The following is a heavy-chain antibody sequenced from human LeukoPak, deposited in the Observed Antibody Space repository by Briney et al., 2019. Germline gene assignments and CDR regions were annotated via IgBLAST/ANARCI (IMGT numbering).Heavy chain of an antibody. J-gene: IGHJ4*02. CDR1: GLSFSDYW. CDR3: TTLSAAAIDY. V-gene: IGHV3-7*01. CDR2: MNEYGTQT. Sequence: GGSLRLSCAASGLSFSDYWANWVRLAPGKGLEWVANMNEYGTQTNYVDSVKGRFTISRDRSKTSVYLQMDSLRVEDTAVYYCTTLSAAAIDYWGRGTLVIVSS. D-gene: IGHD6-13*01.